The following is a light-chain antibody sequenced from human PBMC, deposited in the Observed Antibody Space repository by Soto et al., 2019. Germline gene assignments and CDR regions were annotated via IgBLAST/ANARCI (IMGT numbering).Light chain of an antibody. CDR3: QQYYSAPPT. V-gene: IGKV4-1*01. Sequence: DIVMTQSPDSLAVSLGERATINCKSSQSLLYSSNNKNYLAWYQQKQGQPPKLLIYWASTRESGVPDRFSGSGSGTDFTLTISSLQAEDVAVYYCQQYYSAPPTFGGGTKVEIK. CDR1: QSLLYSSNNKNY. CDR2: WAS. J-gene: IGKJ4*01.